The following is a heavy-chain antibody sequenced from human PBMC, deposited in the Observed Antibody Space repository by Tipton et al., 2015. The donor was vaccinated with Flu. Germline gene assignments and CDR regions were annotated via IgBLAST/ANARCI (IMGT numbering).Heavy chain of an antibody. CDR1: DYSISSGYY. J-gene: IGHJ4*02. Sequence: TLSLTCAVSDYSISSGYYWGWIRQPPGKGLEWIGCISHTGRTYYNPSLKSRVTISVDTAKNQFSQRLNSVTASDTAVHYCARSTYYYGSGSSDYWGQGTLVTVSS. CDR2: ISHTGRT. D-gene: IGHD3-10*01. CDR3: ARSTYYYGSGSSDY. V-gene: IGHV4-38-2*01.